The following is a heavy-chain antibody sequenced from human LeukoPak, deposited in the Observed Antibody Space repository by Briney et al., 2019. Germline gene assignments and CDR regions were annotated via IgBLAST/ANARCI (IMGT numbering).Heavy chain of an antibody. J-gene: IGHJ6*02. CDR3: AGRSGYYYAPGMDV. Sequence: PSETLSLTCAVYGGSFSGYYWSWIRQPPGKGLEWIGYIYYSGSTYYNPSLKSRVTISVDTSKNQFSLKLSSVTAADTAVYYCAGRSGYYYAPGMDVWGQGTTVTVSS. D-gene: IGHD3-3*01. CDR1: GGSFSGYY. V-gene: IGHV4-59*06. CDR2: IYYSGST.